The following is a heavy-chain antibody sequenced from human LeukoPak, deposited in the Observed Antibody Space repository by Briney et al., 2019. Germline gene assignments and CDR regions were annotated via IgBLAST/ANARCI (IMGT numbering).Heavy chain of an antibody. CDR2: ILGGAGST. V-gene: IGHV3-23*01. D-gene: IGHD2-2*01. Sequence: WGSLRLSCAASGFSFSSHGMSWVRQAPGKGLEWVSGILGGAGSTYYADSVKGRFTISRDNSKNTLYLQMNGLRAEDTAVYYCAHGSMYQLDYWGQGTLVTVSS. J-gene: IGHJ4*02. CDR1: GFSFSSHG. CDR3: AHGSMYQLDY.